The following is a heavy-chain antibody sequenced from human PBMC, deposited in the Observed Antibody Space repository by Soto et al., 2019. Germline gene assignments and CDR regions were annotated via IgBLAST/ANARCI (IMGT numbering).Heavy chain of an antibody. J-gene: IGHJ4*02. V-gene: IGHV1-18*01. CDR2: ISAYNGNT. CDR3: VCTRGSYRFAFPDY. CDR1: GYTSTSYG. Sequence: ASVKVSCKASGYTSTSYGISWVRQAPGQGLEWMGWISAYNGNTNYAQKLQGRVTMTTDTSTSTAYMELRSLRSDDTAVYYCVCTRGSYRFAFPDYWGQGTLVTVSS. D-gene: IGHD3-16*02.